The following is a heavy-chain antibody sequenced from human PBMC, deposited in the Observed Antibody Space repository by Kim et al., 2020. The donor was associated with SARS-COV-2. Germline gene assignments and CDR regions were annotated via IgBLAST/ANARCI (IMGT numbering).Heavy chain of an antibody. J-gene: IGHJ2*01. D-gene: IGHD1-7*01. CDR3: ATVVELFYWYFDL. Sequence: GGSLRLSCAASGFSFTTAWMSGVRQAPGKGLEWVARIKSNTLGGTTDYAAPVKGRFTISRDDSKNTLYLQMNSLKTEDTAVYYCATVVELFYWYFDLWGRGTLVTVSS. CDR2: IKSNTLGGTT. CDR1: GFSFTTAW. V-gene: IGHV3-15*01.